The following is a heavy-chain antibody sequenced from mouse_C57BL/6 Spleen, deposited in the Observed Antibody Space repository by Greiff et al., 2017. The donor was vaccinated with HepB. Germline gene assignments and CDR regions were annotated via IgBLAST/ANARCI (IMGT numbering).Heavy chain of an antibody. CDR2: INPGDGDT. J-gene: IGHJ2*01. V-gene: IGHV1-80*01. D-gene: IGHD1-1*01. Sequence: QVQLQQSGAELVKPGASVKLSCKASGYAFSSYWMNWVKQRPGKGLEWIGQINPGDGDTNYNGKFKGKATLTVDKSSSTAYMQLSSLTSEDSAVYFCARSGYCGSFDYWGQGTTLTVSS. CDR3: ARSGYCGSFDY. CDR1: GYAFSSYW.